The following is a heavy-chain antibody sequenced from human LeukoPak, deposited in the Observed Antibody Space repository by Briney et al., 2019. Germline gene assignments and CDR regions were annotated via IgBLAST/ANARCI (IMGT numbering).Heavy chain of an antibody. CDR2: ISGDAGST. D-gene: IGHD1-14*01. CDR3: VRYYYYYYMDV. V-gene: IGHV3-23*01. CDR1: GFTFSSYG. J-gene: IGHJ6*03. Sequence: PGGSLRLSCAASGFTFSSYGMNWVRQAPGKGLEWVSGISGDAGSTYYADSVKGRFTISRDNSKNTLYLQMNSLRAEDTAVYYCVRYYYYYYMDVWGKGTTVTISS.